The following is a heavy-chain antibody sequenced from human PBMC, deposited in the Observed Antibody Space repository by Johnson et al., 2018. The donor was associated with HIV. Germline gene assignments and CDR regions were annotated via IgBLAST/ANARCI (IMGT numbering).Heavy chain of an antibody. J-gene: IGHJ3*02. Sequence: QVQLVESGGGVVQPGRSLRLSCVASGFTFSSYGMHWVRQAPGKGLEWVAVISYDGNNKYYADSVKGQFTVSRDNAKNTLYLQMNSLRADDTAVYYCAREGPAERAGFDIWGQGTMVTVSS. CDR3: AREGPAERAGFDI. V-gene: IGHV3-30*03. CDR1: GFTFSSYG. CDR2: ISYDGNNK.